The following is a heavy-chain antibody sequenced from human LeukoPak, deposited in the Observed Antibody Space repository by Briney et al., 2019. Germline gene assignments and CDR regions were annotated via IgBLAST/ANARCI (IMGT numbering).Heavy chain of an antibody. CDR2: INPNSGGT. D-gene: IGHD4-17*01. CDR1: GYTFTGYY. J-gene: IGHJ5*02. CDR3: ARERVSTVTNPRGSWFDP. V-gene: IGHV1-2*02. Sequence: ASVKVSCKASGYTFTGYYMHWVRQAPGQGLEWMGWINPNSGGTNYAQKFQGRVTMTRDTSISTAYMELSRLRSDDTAVYYCARERVSTVTNPRGSWFDPWAQETLVTVPS.